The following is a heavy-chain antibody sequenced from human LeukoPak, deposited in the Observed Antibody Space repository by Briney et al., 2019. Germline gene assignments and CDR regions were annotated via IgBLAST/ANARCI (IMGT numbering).Heavy chain of an antibody. Sequence: SETLSLTCTVSGGSISSSSYYWGWIRQPPGKGLEWIGSIYYSGSTYYNPSLKSRVTISVDTSKNQFSLKLSSVTAADTAVYYCARDPIVGATRGMDVWGQGTTVTVSS. J-gene: IGHJ6*02. D-gene: IGHD1-26*01. CDR1: GGSISSSSYY. CDR2: IYYSGST. V-gene: IGHV4-39*07. CDR3: ARDPIVGATRGMDV.